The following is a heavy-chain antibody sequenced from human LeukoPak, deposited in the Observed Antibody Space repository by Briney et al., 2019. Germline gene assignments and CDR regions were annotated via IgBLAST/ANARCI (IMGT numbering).Heavy chain of an antibody. CDR1: GFTFSSYE. D-gene: IGHD2-15*01. J-gene: IGHJ4*02. CDR2: ISSSGSTI. CDR3: ARDVLDCSGGSCYSIFVY. V-gene: IGHV3-48*03. Sequence: GGSLRLSCAASGFTFSSYEMNWVRQAPGKGLEGVSYISSSGSTIYYADSVKGRFTISRDNAKNSLYVQMNSQRAEDTAVYYCARDVLDCSGGSCYSIFVYWGQGTLVTVSS.